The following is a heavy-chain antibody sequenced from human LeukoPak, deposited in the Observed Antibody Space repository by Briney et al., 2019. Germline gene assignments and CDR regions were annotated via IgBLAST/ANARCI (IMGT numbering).Heavy chain of an antibody. CDR2: IKQDGRKE. CDR1: GFTFSKYS. Sequence: GGSLRLSCAASGFTFSKYSMTCGPQSPGKGVECVAHIKQDGRKEYYIDSVKVRLPIPKANAKTSLPLQMTSRRAEATAEYYGVRDGGVSGYDLLDYWGQGTLVTVYS. V-gene: IGHV3-7*01. D-gene: IGHD5-12*01. CDR3: VRDGGVSGYDLLDY. J-gene: IGHJ4*02.